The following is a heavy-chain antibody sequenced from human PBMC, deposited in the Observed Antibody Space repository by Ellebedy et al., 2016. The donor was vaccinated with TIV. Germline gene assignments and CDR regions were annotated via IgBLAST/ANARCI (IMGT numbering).Heavy chain of an antibody. V-gene: IGHV3-23*01. J-gene: IGHJ4*02. CDR2: IGGSGHTT. D-gene: IGHD3-3*01. Sequence: GGSLRLSCAASGFTFSRYAMSWVRQAPGKGLEWVSAIGGSGHTTDYTDSVKGRFTISRDNSKNTLSLQMQNLRAEDTAVYYCAKDPITIFGVVWIYWGQGTLVTVSS. CDR3: AKDPITIFGVVWIY. CDR1: GFTFSRYA.